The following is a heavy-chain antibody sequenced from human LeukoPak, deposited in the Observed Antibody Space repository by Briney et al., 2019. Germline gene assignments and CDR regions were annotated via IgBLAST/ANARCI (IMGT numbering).Heavy chain of an antibody. Sequence: GGSLRLSCAASGFTFSSYAMSWVRQAPGKGLEWVSAISGSGGSTYYADSVKGRFTISRDNSKNTLYLQMNSLKTEDTAVYYCTTESLEWLFLWWGQGTLVTVSS. CDR1: GFTFSSYA. J-gene: IGHJ4*02. CDR2: ISGSGGST. D-gene: IGHD3-3*01. V-gene: IGHV3-23*01. CDR3: TTESLEWLFLW.